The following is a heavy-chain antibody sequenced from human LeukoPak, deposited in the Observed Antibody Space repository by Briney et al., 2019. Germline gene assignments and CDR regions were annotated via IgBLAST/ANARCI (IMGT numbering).Heavy chain of an antibody. CDR1: GFMFSEYT. D-gene: IGHD5-12*01. CDR2: ISTLGTHK. Sequence: GGSLRLSCAASGFMFSEYTMNWVRQAPGKGLEWVSSISTLGTHKYYTDSVKGRFSISRVNVNNSLFLQMDSLRAEDTAVYYCARISLTDSGYDLGVFDSWGQGTLVTVSS. CDR3: ARISLTDSGYDLGVFDS. V-gene: IGHV3-21*01. J-gene: IGHJ4*02.